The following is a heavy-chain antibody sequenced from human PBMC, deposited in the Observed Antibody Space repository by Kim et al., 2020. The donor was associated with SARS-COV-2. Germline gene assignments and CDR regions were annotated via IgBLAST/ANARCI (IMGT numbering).Heavy chain of an antibody. CDR3: AGGRDPVGIRGGYDAFDI. V-gene: IGHV1-69*13. J-gene: IGHJ3*02. D-gene: IGHD3-22*01. CDR2: IIPIFGTA. Sequence: SVKVSCKASGGTFSSYAISWVRQAPGQGLEWMGGIIPIFGTANYAQKFQGRVPITADESTSTAYMELSSLRSEDTAVYYCAGGRDPVGIRGGYDAFDIWGQGTMVTVSS. CDR1: GGTFSSYA.